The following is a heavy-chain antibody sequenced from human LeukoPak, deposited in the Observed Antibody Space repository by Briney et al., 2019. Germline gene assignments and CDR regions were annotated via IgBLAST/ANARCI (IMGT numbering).Heavy chain of an antibody. D-gene: IGHD6-19*01. CDR2: IYYSGST. CDR1: GGSISSYY. CDR3: ARNSGWFFDY. V-gene: IGHV4-59*01. J-gene: IGHJ4*02. Sequence: PSETLSLTCTVSGGSISSYYWSWVRQPPGTGLEWIGYIYYSGSTNYNPSLRSRVTISVDTSKNQFSLELSSVTAADTAVYYCARNSGWFFDYWGQGTLVTVSS.